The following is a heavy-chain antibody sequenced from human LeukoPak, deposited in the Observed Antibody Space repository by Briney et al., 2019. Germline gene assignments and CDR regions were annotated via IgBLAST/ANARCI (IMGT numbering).Heavy chain of an antibody. Sequence: SETLSLTCTVSGGSISSSTYYWGWIRQPPGKGLEWIGSMYYSSGNTYYNPSLKSRVTISVDTSKNQFSLKLSSVTAADTAVYYCARGRGYGDYMGWATVHYYYYMDVWGKGTTVTVSS. CDR1: GGSISSSTYY. CDR2: MYYSSGNT. D-gene: IGHD4-17*01. V-gene: IGHV4-39*07. J-gene: IGHJ6*03. CDR3: ARGRGYGDYMGWATVHYYYYMDV.